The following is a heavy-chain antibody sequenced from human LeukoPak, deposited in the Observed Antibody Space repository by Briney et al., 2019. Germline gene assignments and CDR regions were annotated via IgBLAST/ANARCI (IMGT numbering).Heavy chain of an antibody. CDR1: GGSISSYY. J-gene: IGHJ4*02. Sequence: PSETLSLTCTVSGGSISSYYWSWIRQPPGKGLEWIGYIYYSGSTNYNPSLKSRVTISVDTSKNQFSLKLSSVTAADTAVYYCARSPSTTWYGDYPSYLDYWGQGTLVTVSS. D-gene: IGHD4-17*01. CDR3: ARSPSTTWYGDYPSYLDY. CDR2: IYYSGST. V-gene: IGHV4-59*01.